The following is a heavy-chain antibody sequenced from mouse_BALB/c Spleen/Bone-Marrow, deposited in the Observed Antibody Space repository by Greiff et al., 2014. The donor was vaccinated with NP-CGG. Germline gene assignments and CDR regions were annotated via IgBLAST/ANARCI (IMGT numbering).Heavy chain of an antibody. Sequence: EVQVVESGGGLVQPGGSLRLSCTTSGFTFTDYFMTWVHQPPGKALEWLGFIRNKANGYTTEYNPSVKGRFTISRDTSQGILYLQMNTLRAEDSAIYFCARDYSGYFDFWGQGTTLTVSS. J-gene: IGHJ2*01. CDR1: GFTFTDYF. CDR3: ARDYSGYFDF. V-gene: IGHV7-3*02. CDR2: IRNKANGYTT. D-gene: IGHD5-1*01.